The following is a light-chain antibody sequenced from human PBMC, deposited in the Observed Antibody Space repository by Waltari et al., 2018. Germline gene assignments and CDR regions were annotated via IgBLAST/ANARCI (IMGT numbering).Light chain of an antibody. Sequence: QSALTQPASVSGSPGPSITISRTGTTSDVCTYNSVPWYQQHPGKVPKLMIYEVSSRPSGVSDRFSGSKSGNTAYLTISGLQAEDEADYYCSSYTSRNTVVFGGGTKLTVL. V-gene: IGLV2-14*01. CDR1: TSDVCTYNS. J-gene: IGLJ2*01. CDR2: EVS. CDR3: SSYTSRNTVV.